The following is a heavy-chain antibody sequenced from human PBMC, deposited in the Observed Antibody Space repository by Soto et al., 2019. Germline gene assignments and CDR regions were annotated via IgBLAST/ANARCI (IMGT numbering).Heavy chain of an antibody. CDR2: IYSGGST. D-gene: IGHD3-16*01. CDR1: GFTVSSNY. Sequence: EVQLVETGGGLIQPGGSLRLSCAASGFTVSSNYMSWVRQAPGKGLEWVSVIYSGGSTYYADSVKGRFTISRDNSKNTLYLQMNSLRAEGTAVYYCARSPPGDYVEAGFDYWGQGTLVTVSS. CDR3: ARSPPGDYVEAGFDY. J-gene: IGHJ4*02. V-gene: IGHV3-53*02.